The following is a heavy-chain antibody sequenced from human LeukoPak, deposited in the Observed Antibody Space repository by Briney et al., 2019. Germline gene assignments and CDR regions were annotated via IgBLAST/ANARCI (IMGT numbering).Heavy chain of an antibody. CDR3: ARGDITTILVLVFFFDY. CDR2: TKQDGSEK. D-gene: IGHD3-22*01. Sequence: PGGYLRLSCAASGFTFSSYWMSWDRQAQGKGLEWVANTKQDGSEKQYAGSVKGRLTIYADNGKNSMYLQMNSLSTKATAGYYCARGDITTILVLVFFFDYWGQETRVSVSS. V-gene: IGHV3-7*01. J-gene: IGHJ4*02. CDR1: GFTFSSYW.